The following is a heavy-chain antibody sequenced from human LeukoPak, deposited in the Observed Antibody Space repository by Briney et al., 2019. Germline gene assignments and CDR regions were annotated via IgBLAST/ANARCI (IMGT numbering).Heavy chain of an antibody. CDR2: ISGNNGKT. D-gene: IGHD2-15*01. CDR1: GYTFTRYG. Sequence: ASVKVSCKASGYTFTRYGINWVRQAPGQGLEWMGWISGNNGKTNYAQKLQGRVTMTTDTSTSTVYMELRSLRSDDTAVYHCARGTVSGQDYYYMDVWGKGTTVSVSS. V-gene: IGHV1-18*01. CDR3: ARGTVSGQDYYYMDV. J-gene: IGHJ6*03.